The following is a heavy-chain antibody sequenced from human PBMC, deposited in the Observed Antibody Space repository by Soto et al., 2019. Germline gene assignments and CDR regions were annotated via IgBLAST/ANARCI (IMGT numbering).Heavy chain of an antibody. D-gene: IGHD2-2*01. J-gene: IGHJ5*02. Sequence: VESLKISCTGFGYTFTTFWISWERQMPGRGLEWMGRIDPRDSYTTYSPSFQGHVTISVDKSIRTAYLQWGSLKASDTAMYYCARLYCTSSTCDSWFDPWGQGTLVTVSS. CDR3: ARLYCTSSTCDSWFDP. CDR2: IDPRDSYT. V-gene: IGHV5-10-1*01. CDR1: GYTFTTFW.